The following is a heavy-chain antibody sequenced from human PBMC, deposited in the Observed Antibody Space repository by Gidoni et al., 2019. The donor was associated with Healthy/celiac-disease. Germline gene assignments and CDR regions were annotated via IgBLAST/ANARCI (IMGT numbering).Heavy chain of an antibody. D-gene: IGHD5-12*01. J-gene: IGHJ4*02. CDR3: AVMVGMATIDY. Sequence: EVQLVESGGGLVKPGGSLRLSCAASGFTFSSYSMNWVRQAPGKGLEWVSSISSSSSYIYYADSVKGRFTISRDNAKNSLYLQMNSLRAEDTAVYYCAVMVGMATIDYWGQGTLVTVSS. V-gene: IGHV3-21*01. CDR2: ISSSSSYI. CDR1: GFTFSSYS.